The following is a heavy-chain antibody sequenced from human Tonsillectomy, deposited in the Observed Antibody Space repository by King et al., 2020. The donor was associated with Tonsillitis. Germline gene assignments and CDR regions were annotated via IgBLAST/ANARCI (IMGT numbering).Heavy chain of an antibody. D-gene: IGHD6-19*01. CDR1: GFTFSSYD. J-gene: IGHJ2*01. CDR2: IGSAGDP. CDR3: ARAGIAVAGVNHWYFDL. Sequence: VQLVQSGGGLVQPGGSLRLSCAASGFTFSSYDMHWVRQTTGKGLEWVSGIGSAGDPYYAGSVKGRFTISRENAENSLYLQMNNTRAGDTAMYYCARAGIAVAGVNHWYFDLWGRGTLVTVSS. V-gene: IGHV3-13*05.